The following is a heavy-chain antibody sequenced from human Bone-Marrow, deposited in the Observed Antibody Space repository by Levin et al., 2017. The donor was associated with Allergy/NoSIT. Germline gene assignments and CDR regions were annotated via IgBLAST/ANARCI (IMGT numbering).Heavy chain of an antibody. Sequence: SETLSLTCSVSSGSITNTDHSWAWLRQPPGKGLEWIGSISYNGGPFYNPSLKSRVSISVDTSKNQFSLNLISVTASDTTTDYGARLQRRRELRPPIFDHWGQGILVIVSS. CDR1: SGSITNTDHS. D-gene: IGHD3-10*01. CDR2: ISYNGGP. J-gene: IGHJ4*02. CDR3: ARLQRRRELRPPIFDH. V-gene: IGHV4-39*01.